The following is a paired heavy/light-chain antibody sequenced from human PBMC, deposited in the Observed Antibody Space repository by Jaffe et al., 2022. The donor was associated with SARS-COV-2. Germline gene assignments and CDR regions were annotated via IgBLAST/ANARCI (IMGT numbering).Light chain of an antibody. CDR3: MQALQTPWT. J-gene: IGKJ1*01. Sequence: DIVMTQSPLSLPVTPGEPASISCRSSQSLLQSNGNNYLDWYLQKPGQSPQLLIYLGSNRASGVPDRFSGSGSGTDFTLKISRVEAEDVGLYYCMQALQTPWTFGQGTKVEIK. CDR1: QSLLQSNGNNY. CDR2: LGS. V-gene: IGKV2-28*01.
Heavy chain of an antibody. CDR2: TSFDGSNK. V-gene: IGHV3-30*03. CDR1: GFTFSSCG. CDR3: ARGRGGRTLYYYYGLDV. Sequence: QVQLVESGGGVVQPGRSLRLSCAASGFTFSSCGFHWVRQAPGKGLEWVAVTSFDGSNKYYGDSVKGRFTISRDNSKNTLYLQMNSLRAEDTAVYYCARGRGGRTLYYYYGLDVWGQGTTVTVSS. D-gene: IGHD3-10*01. J-gene: IGHJ6*02.